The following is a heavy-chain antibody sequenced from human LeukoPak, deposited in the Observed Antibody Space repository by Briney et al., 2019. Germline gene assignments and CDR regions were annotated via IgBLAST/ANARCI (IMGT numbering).Heavy chain of an antibody. J-gene: IGHJ4*03. CDR2: ISDHGKSR. CDR1: GFTFSNYE. D-gene: IGHD6-13*01. Sequence: GSPRRSSAAAGFTFSNYERNWVRQTPGKGLEWVSYISDHGKSRNYVDSVKGRFTISRDNAKNSLYLQMSSLRVEDTAVYFCARARIAAPLLDYWGHKVLVSVSS. CDR3: ARARIAAPLLDY. V-gene: IGHV3-48*03.